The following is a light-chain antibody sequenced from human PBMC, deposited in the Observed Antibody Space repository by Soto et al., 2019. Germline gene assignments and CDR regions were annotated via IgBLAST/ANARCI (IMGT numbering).Light chain of an antibody. CDR2: EGT. V-gene: IGLV2-23*01. Sequence: QSVLTQPASVSGSPGQSITISCTGTSNDVGSYKLVSWYQQHPGKAPKPMIFEGTRRPSGSSNRFSGSKSGNTASLTISGLQAEDEADYYCCSYAGTSTWVFGGGTQLTVL. J-gene: IGLJ3*02. CDR1: SNDVGSYKL. CDR3: CSYAGTSTWV.